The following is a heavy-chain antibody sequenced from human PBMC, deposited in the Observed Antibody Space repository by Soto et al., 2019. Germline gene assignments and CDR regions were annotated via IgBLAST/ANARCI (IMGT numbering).Heavy chain of an antibody. Sequence: XTRSLPSTDSGGSPSSGNYYGSWILRPPGKGLEWIGYIYYSGSTYYNPSLESRVTISVDTSKKQFSLKLSSVIAADKAVYYCARDRSGSYYGTYYYYYGMDVWGQGTTDTVSS. D-gene: IGHD1-26*01. CDR1: GGSPSSGNYY. V-gene: IGHV4-30-4*01. CDR2: IYYSGST. J-gene: IGHJ6*02. CDR3: ARDRSGSYYGTYYYYYGMDV.